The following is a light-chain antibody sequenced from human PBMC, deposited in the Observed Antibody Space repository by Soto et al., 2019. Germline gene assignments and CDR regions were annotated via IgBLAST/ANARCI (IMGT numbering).Light chain of an antibody. V-gene: IGKV3-20*01. CDR2: GAS. J-gene: IGKJ1*01. CDR1: QSFSSSS. CDR3: QQYGSSPRT. Sequence: EIVWTQSPGTLYLSPGERATLSCRASQSFSSSSLAWYQQKPGQAPRLLIYGASSRATGIRDRFSGSGSGTDFTLTISRLEPEDVAVYYCQQYGSSPRTFGQRTKVEIK.